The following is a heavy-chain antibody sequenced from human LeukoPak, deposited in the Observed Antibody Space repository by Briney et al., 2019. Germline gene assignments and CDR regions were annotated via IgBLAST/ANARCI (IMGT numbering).Heavy chain of an antibody. Sequence: ASVKVSCKASAYTFTSFDINWVRQATGQGLEWMGWINAGNGNTKYSQKFQGRVTITRDTSASTAYMELCSLRSEDTAVYYCARGPYYEKSFDYWGQGTLVTVSS. CDR1: AYTFTSFD. D-gene: IGHD3-3*01. V-gene: IGHV1-3*01. CDR2: INAGNGNT. CDR3: ARGPYYEKSFDY. J-gene: IGHJ4*02.